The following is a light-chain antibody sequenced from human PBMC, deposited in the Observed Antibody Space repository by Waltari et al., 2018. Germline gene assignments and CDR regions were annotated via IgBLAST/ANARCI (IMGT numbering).Light chain of an antibody. V-gene: IGKV1-5*03. J-gene: IGKJ3*01. Sequence: DIQMTQSPSTLSASVGDRFTITCRASQSISSWLAWYQQKPGKAPKLLIYKASSLESGVPSRFSGSGSWTEFTLTISSLQPDDFATYYCQQYNSPLTFGPGTKVDIK. CDR3: QQYNSPLT. CDR2: KAS. CDR1: QSISSW.